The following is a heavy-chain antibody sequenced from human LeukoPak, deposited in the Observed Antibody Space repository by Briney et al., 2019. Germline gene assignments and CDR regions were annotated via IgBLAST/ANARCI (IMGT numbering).Heavy chain of an antibody. CDR2: ISSSGSNT. J-gene: IGHJ4*02. Sequence: GGSLRLSCAASGFIFSDYYMNWIRQAPGKGLEWVSYISSSGSNTYYADSVKGRFTISRDNAKNLLYLQKSSLSAEDTAVYYCARSGASCYLGCGFDYCGQGTLVTVSS. V-gene: IGHV3-11*04. CDR3: ARSGASCYLGCGFDY. CDR1: GFIFSDYY. D-gene: IGHD2-15*01.